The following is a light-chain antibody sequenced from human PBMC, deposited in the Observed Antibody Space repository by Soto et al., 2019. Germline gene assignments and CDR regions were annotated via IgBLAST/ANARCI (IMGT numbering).Light chain of an antibody. J-gene: IGLJ1*01. V-gene: IGLV2-11*01. CDR3: CSSAGSYTHV. Sequence: QSALTQPRSVSGSPGQSVTISCTGTSSDVGRYNYVSWYQQHPGKAPKLIIYDVTKRPSGVPDRFSGSKSGNTASLTISGLQAEDEADYYCCSSAGSYTHVFGTGTKLTVL. CDR2: DVT. CDR1: SSDVGRYNY.